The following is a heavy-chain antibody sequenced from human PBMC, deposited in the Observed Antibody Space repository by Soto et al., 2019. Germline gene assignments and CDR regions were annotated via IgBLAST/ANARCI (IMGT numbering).Heavy chain of an antibody. D-gene: IGHD6-19*01. CDR3: AFTGYSSGWYI. V-gene: IGHV1-46*03. J-gene: IGHJ3*02. CDR2: FDPEDGET. CDR1: GYTFTGYY. Sequence: ASVKVSCKASGYTFTGYYMHWVRQAPGKGLEWMGIFDPEDGETSYAQKFQGRVTMTRDTSTSTVYMELSSLRSEDTAVYYCAFTGYSSGWYIWGQGTMVTVSS.